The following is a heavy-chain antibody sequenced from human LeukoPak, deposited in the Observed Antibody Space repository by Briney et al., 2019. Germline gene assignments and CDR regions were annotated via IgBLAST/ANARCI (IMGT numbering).Heavy chain of an antibody. D-gene: IGHD6-13*01. CDR1: GGSISSYY. Sequence: SETLSLTCTVSGGSISSYYWSWIRQPPGKGLEWIGSIYHSGSTYYNPSLKSRVTISVDTSKNQFSLKLSSVTAADTAVYYCARVRGEVIAAATAYDYWGQGTLVTVSS. J-gene: IGHJ4*02. V-gene: IGHV4-38-2*02. CDR3: ARVRGEVIAAATAYDY. CDR2: IYHSGST.